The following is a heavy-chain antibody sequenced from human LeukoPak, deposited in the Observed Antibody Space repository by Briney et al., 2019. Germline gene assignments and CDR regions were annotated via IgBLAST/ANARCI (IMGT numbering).Heavy chain of an antibody. V-gene: IGHV3-64D*06. CDR1: GFTFSSYA. D-gene: IGHD6-19*01. CDR3: VKGGIAVAAPFDY. CDR2: ISSNGGST. Sequence: SGRSLRLSCSASGFTFSSYAMHWVRQAPGKGLQSLSAISSNGGSTYYADSVKGRFTISRDNSKNTLYLQMSSLRAEDTAVYYCVKGGIAVAAPFDYWGQGTLVTVSS. J-gene: IGHJ4*02.